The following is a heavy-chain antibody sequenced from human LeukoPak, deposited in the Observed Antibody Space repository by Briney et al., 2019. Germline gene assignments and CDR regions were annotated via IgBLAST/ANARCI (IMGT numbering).Heavy chain of an antibody. CDR2: IQPGDSGT. D-gene: IGHD6-13*01. Sequence: GESLKISCKGSEYNFINYWIGWVRQMPGKGLEWMGIIQPGDSGTRYSPSFQGQVTISADKSISTAFLQWNSLKASDTAMYYRARWPRGATAAYFDYWGQGTLVTVSS. CDR3: ARWPRGATAAYFDY. J-gene: IGHJ4*02. CDR1: EYNFINYW. V-gene: IGHV5-51*01.